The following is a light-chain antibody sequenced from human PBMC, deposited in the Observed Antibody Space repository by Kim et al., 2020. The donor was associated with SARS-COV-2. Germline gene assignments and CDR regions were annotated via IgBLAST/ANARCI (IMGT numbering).Light chain of an antibody. CDR1: QILLHSNENTY. J-gene: IGKJ1*01. CDR2: QIS. Sequence: PVSLYVRSSQILLHSNENTYLSWLHRRRSQPPRLLIYQISNRFSGVPDRFSGSGAGTDFTLKINRVEAEDVGIYYCMQSTQFPRTFGQGTKVDIK. CDR3: MQSTQFPRT. V-gene: IGKV2-24*01.